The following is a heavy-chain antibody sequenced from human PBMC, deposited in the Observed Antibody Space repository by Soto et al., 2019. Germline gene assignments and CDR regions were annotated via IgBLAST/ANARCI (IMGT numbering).Heavy chain of an antibody. CDR1: GFTFSSYG. V-gene: IGHV3-30*18. CDR2: ISYDGSNK. D-gene: IGHD3-3*01. J-gene: IGHJ6*02. Sequence: QPGGSLRLSCAASGFTFSSYGMHRVRQAPGKGLEWVAVISYDGSNKYYADSVKGRFTISRDNSKNTLYLQMNSLRAEDTAVYYCAKDPVRIKTIFGVVTLPPIYYYGMDVWGQGTTVTVSS. CDR3: AKDPVRIKTIFGVVTLPPIYYYGMDV.